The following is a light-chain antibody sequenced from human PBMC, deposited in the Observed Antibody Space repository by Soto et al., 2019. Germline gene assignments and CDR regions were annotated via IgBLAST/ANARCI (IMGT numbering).Light chain of an antibody. CDR1: QGISSY. V-gene: IGKV1-9*01. Sequence: IQLTQAPSSLSASVGDRVTITFRASQGISSYLAWYQQKPGKAPKLLIYAASTLQSGVPSRFSGSGSGTDFTLTISSLQPEDFATYYCQQLNSYLTFGGGTKVDIK. CDR2: AAS. J-gene: IGKJ4*01. CDR3: QQLNSYLT.